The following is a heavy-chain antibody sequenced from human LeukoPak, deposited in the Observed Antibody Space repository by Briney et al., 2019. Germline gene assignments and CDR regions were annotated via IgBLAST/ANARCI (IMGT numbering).Heavy chain of an antibody. CDR1: GFSFSNYE. CDR2: IWYDGSNK. J-gene: IGHJ6*02. CDR3: ARAGGSNSLYGMDV. D-gene: IGHD6-6*01. Sequence: PGGSLRLSCAASGFSFSNYEMNWVRQAPGKGLEWVAVIWYDGSNKYYADSVKGRFTIFRDNPKNTLYLQMNSLRAEDTAVHYCARAGGSNSLYGMDVWGQGTTVTVSS. V-gene: IGHV3-33*08.